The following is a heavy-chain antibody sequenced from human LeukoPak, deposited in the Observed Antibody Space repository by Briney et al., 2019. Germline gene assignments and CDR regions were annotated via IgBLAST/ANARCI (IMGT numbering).Heavy chain of an antibody. CDR3: AKDGKTGYGMDV. Sequence: PGRSPRLSCAASGFTFSSYGMHGVRQAPGKGLEWVAVISYDGSNKYYADSVKGRFTISRDNSKNTLYLQMNSLRAEDTAVYYCAKDGKTGYGMDVWGKGTTVTVSS. J-gene: IGHJ6*04. CDR2: ISYDGSNK. V-gene: IGHV3-30*18. D-gene: IGHD4-23*01. CDR1: GFTFSSYG.